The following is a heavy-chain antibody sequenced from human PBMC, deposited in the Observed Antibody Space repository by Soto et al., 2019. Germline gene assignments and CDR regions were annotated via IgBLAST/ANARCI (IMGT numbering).Heavy chain of an antibody. V-gene: IGHV6-1*01. Sequence: KQSQTLSLTCAISGDRVSSNSAAWNWIRQSPSRGLEWLGRTYYRSKWYNDYAVSVKSRITINPDTSKNQFSLQLNSVTPEDTAVYYCARGSDYYDSSGYYYNWFDPWGQGTLVTVSS. J-gene: IGHJ5*02. CDR1: GDRVSSNSAA. D-gene: IGHD3-22*01. CDR2: TYYRSKWYN. CDR3: ARGSDYYDSSGYYYNWFDP.